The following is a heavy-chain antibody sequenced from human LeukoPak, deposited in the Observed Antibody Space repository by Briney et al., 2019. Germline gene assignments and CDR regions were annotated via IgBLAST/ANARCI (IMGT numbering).Heavy chain of an antibody. CDR2: IYYSGST. V-gene: IGHV4-59*01. J-gene: IGHJ6*03. Sequence: SETLSLTCTVSGGSISSYYWSWIRQPPGKGLEWIGYIYYSGSTNYNPSLRSRVTISVDTSKNQFSLKLTSVTAADTAVYFCARETSQKGAHYMDVWGKGTTVTVSS. D-gene: IGHD3-16*01. CDR3: ARETSQKGAHYMDV. CDR1: GGSISSYY.